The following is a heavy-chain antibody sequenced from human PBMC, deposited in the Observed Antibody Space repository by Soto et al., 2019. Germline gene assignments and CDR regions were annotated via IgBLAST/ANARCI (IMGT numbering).Heavy chain of an antibody. CDR1: GYTLTELS. V-gene: IGHV1-24*01. Sequence: ASVKVSCKVSGYTLTELSMHWVRQAPGKGLEWMGGFDPEDGETIYVQKFQGRVTMTEDTSTDTAYMELSSLRSEDTAVYYCATADLSYRAVAPQDWGKGTTVTVSS. CDR3: ATADLSYRAVAPQD. CDR2: FDPEDGET. J-gene: IGHJ6*04. D-gene: IGHD6-19*01.